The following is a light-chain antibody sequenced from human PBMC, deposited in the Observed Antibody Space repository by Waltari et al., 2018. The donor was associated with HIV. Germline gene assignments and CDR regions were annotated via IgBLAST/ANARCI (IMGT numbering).Light chain of an antibody. Sequence: QSALPQPPSASGSLGQSVTISCPGTSRDVGGYNYVSWYQQYPGEAPKLIIYDVNKRPSGVPDRFSGSKSGNTASLTVSGLQGEDEAQYYCSAYAGSNNLVLFGGGTKLTVL. J-gene: IGLJ2*01. CDR1: SRDVGGYNY. CDR3: SAYAGSNNLVL. V-gene: IGLV2-8*01. CDR2: DVN.